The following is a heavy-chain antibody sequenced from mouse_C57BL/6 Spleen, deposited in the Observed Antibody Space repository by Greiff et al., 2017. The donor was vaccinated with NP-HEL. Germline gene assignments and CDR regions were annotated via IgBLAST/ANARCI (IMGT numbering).Heavy chain of an antibody. CDR2: IDPANGNT. V-gene: IGHV14-3*01. J-gene: IGHJ1*03. CDR3: ARQYYYGSSHWYFDV. CDR1: GFNIKNTY. D-gene: IGHD1-1*01. Sequence: VQLQQSVAELVRPGASVKLSCTASGFNIKNTYMHWVKQRPEQGLEWIGRIDPANGNTKYAPKFQGKATITADTSSNTAYLQLSGPASEDTAIYYCARQYYYGSSHWYFDVWGTGTTVTVSS.